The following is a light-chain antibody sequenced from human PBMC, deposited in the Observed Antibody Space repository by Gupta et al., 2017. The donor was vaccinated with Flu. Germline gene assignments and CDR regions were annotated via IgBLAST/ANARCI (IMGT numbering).Light chain of an antibody. J-gene: IGLJ2*01. CDR2: DVS. Sequence: TISCTGTSSDVGGYNYVSWYQQHPGKAPKLMIYDVSNRPSGVSNRFSGYKSGNTASLTISGLQAEDEADYYCSSYTSSSTLVVFGGGTKLTVL. CDR1: SSDVGGYNY. CDR3: SSYTSSSTLVV. V-gene: IGLV2-14*04.